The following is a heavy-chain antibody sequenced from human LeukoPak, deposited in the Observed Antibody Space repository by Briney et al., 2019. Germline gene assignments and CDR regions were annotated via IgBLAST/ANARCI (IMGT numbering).Heavy chain of an antibody. V-gene: IGHV1-2*02. D-gene: IGHD1-26*01. CDR3: ARADRLGGSPYLIGP. J-gene: IGHJ5*02. Sequence: ASVKISCKTSGYTFIDYYMHWVRQAPGQGLEWMGWVNPVSGRTSITQKFRDKITLTRDTSITTFYMEVTWLTSDDTVIYYCARADRLGGSPYLIGPWGQGTLVTVSS. CDR2: VNPVSGRT. CDR1: GYTFIDYY.